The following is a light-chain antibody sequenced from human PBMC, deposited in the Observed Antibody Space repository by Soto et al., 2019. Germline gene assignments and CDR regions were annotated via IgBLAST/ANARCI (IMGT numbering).Light chain of an antibody. Sequence: DIQLTQSPSSLSASVGDRVTITCRTSQSINNYLNWYQHIPGKAPRLLIYATSTLQRGVPPRFRGGGSGTLFTLTISSLQPEDFATYYCQQSYRTPFTFGRGTTADIK. V-gene: IGKV1-39*01. CDR1: QSINNY. J-gene: IGKJ3*01. CDR3: QQSYRTPFT. CDR2: ATS.